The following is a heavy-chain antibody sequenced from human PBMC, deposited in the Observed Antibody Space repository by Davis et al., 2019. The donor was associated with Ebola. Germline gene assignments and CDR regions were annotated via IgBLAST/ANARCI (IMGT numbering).Heavy chain of an antibody. D-gene: IGHD1-20*01. J-gene: IGHJ4*02. Sequence: GGSLRLSCAASPFSFTTYLVNWVRQATGKGLEWVSYISRSGTTIYYADSVRGRFTISRDNAKNSLYMQLNSLRAEDTAVYYCARTNWKVINDYWGQGTLVTVTS. CDR3: ARTNWKVINDY. CDR2: ISRSGTTI. V-gene: IGHV3-48*03. CDR1: PFSFTTYL.